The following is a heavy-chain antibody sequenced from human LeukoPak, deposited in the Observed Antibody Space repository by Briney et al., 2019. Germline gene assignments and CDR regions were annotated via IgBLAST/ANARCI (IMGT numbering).Heavy chain of an antibody. V-gene: IGHV3-30*04. D-gene: IGHD3-10*01. CDR3: ASSSIRGVLKASLDY. CDR1: GFTFSSYA. Sequence: GGSLRLSCAASGFTFSSYAMHWVRQAPGKGLEWVAVISYDGSNKYYADSVKGRFTSSRDNSKNTLYLQMNSLRAEDTAVYYSASSSIRGVLKASLDYWGQGTLVTVSS. J-gene: IGHJ4*02. CDR2: ISYDGSNK.